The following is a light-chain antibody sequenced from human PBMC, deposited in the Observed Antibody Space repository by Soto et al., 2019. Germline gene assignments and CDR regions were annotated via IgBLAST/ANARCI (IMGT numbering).Light chain of an antibody. CDR1: QSFHTNY. Sequence: EIVLTQSPGTLSLSPGERATLSCRASQSFHTNYLAWYQQRPGQAPRLLIYAASRGASGIPDRFSGSGSGTDFTLTISRLEPEDSSVYFCQKYDSTPGFTFGGGTKIEIK. CDR2: AAS. CDR3: QKYDSTPGFT. V-gene: IGKV3-20*01. J-gene: IGKJ4*01.